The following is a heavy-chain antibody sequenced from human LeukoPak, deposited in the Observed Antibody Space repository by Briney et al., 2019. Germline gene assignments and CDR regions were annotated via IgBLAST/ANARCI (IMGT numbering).Heavy chain of an antibody. J-gene: IGHJ6*03. CDR1: GFTFSRSW. Sequence: GGSLRLSCAASGFTFSRSWMSWVRQAPGKGLEWVANIKEDGIEKYYVDSVKGRFTISRDNAKNSLYLQMNSLRAEDTAVYYCARNEATIRLSYYYYYYMDVWGKGTAVTLSS. D-gene: IGHD5-24*01. CDR2: IKEDGIEK. V-gene: IGHV3-7*01. CDR3: ARNEATIRLSYYYYYYMDV.